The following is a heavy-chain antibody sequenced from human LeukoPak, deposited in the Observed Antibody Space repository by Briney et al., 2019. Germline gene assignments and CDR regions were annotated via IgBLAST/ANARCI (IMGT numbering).Heavy chain of an antibody. Sequence: SETLSLTCTVSGGSISGHYWGWIRQPPGKGLEWIGYIHYRGRTDYKPSLKSRLTLSVDTSRSRFSLKLRSVSAAETAVYYCVRENYFDKWGQGTLVTVSS. CDR2: IHYRGRT. CDR1: GGSISGHY. CDR3: VRENYFDK. V-gene: IGHV4-59*11. J-gene: IGHJ4*02.